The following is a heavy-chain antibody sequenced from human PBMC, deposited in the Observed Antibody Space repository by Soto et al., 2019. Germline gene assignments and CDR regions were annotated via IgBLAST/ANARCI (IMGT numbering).Heavy chain of an antibody. CDR2: IYYRGTT. D-gene: IGHD6-13*01. CDR3: ARGGGSPSHDPAFDY. CDR1: GVSTSNHY. V-gene: IGHV4-59*11. J-gene: IGHJ4*02. Sequence: QVQLQESGPGLVKPSETLSLTCSVSGVSTSNHYWTWIRKPPGQGPEWIGCIYYRGTTNYNASFNSRANIPVDTSKIQFSRKVNSVTTAHTAVYYCARGGGSPSHDPAFDYCGQGILVTVSS.